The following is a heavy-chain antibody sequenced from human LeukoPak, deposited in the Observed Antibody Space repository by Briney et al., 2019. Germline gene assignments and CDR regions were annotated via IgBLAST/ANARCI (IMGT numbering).Heavy chain of an antibody. D-gene: IGHD3-9*01. CDR2: IYHSGST. Sequence: KPSETLSLTCAVSGYSISSGYYWGWIQQPPGKGLEWIGSIYHSGSTYYNPSLKSRVTISVGTSKNQFSLKLSSVTAADTAVYYCASRGRGYYDILTGYYPFDYWGQGTLVTVSS. CDR3: ASRGRGYYDILTGYYPFDY. V-gene: IGHV4-38-2*01. J-gene: IGHJ4*02. CDR1: GYSISSGYY.